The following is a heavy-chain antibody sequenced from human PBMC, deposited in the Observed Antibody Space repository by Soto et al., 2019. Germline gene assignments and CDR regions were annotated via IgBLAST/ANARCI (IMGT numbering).Heavy chain of an antibody. CDR2: IIPILGVA. J-gene: IGHJ6*03. V-gene: IGHV1-69*04. CDR1: GDTFSNHT. Sequence: QVRLVQSGAEVKKPGSSVKVSCKASGDTFSNHTISWVRQAPGQGLEWMGRIIPILGVANYAQKFQGRVTITADKSTSTAYMELSSLRSADTAVYYCAGVAEMGTVTKGYYYYMDVWGKGTTVTVSS. D-gene: IGHD4-17*01. CDR3: AGVAEMGTVTKGYYYYMDV.